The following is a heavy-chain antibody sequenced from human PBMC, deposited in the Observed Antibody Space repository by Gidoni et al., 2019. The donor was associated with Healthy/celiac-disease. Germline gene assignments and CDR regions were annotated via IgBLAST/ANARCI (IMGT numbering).Heavy chain of an antibody. CDR3: ARRGAGPESGGELLGSFGIDY. J-gene: IGHJ4*02. V-gene: IGHV4-34*01. Sequence: QVQLQQWGAGLLKPSETLSLTCAVYGGSFSGYYWRWIRQPPGKGLEWIGEINHSGSTNYNPSLKSRVTISVDTSKNQCSLKLSSVTAADTAVYYCARRGAGPESGGELLGSFGIDYWGQGTLVTVSS. D-gene: IGHD1-26*01. CDR2: INHSGST. CDR1: GGSFSGYY.